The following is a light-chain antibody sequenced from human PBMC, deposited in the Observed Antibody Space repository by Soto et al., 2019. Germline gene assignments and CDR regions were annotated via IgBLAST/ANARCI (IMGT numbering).Light chain of an antibody. V-gene: IGKV1-9*01. CDR1: DDITNY. CDR3: QHYNSYSEA. CDR2: DAS. J-gene: IGKJ1*01. Sequence: IQLTQSPSSLSASVGDRVTVTFRASDDITNYLAWYQQKAGKAPKLLIYDASTLYSGVPSRFSGSGSGTEFTLTISSLQPDDFATYYCQHYNSYSEAFGQGTKVDIK.